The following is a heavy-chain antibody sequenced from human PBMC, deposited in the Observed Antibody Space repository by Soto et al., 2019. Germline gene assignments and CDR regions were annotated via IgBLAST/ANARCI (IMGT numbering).Heavy chain of an antibody. V-gene: IGHV1-3*01. D-gene: IGHD3-10*01. J-gene: IGHJ4*02. CDR2: INPANGDT. CDR3: ARMDYYGSGSYHFDS. Sequence: QVHLVQSGAEVKKPGASVRVSCQASGYTFTSFPMHWVRQAPGQRIEWMGWINPANGDTGYSQKFQCRVTITRDTSARTASIALSSLTSEDSSIYFCARMDYYGSGSYHFDSWGQGTLVIVSS. CDR1: GYTFTSFP.